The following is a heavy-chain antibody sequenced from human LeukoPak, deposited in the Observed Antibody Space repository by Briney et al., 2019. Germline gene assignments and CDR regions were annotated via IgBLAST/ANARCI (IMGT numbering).Heavy chain of an antibody. CDR2: ISSSSRTI. J-gene: IGHJ4*02. CDR1: GFTFSSYS. Sequence: GGSLRLSCAASGFTFSSYSMNWVRQAPGKGLEWVSYISSSSRTIYYADSVKGRFTISRDDAKTSLYLQMDSLRAEDTAVYSCARWGLAYTIDYWGQGTLVTVSS. D-gene: IGHD2-21*01. V-gene: IGHV3-48*04. CDR3: ARWGLAYTIDY.